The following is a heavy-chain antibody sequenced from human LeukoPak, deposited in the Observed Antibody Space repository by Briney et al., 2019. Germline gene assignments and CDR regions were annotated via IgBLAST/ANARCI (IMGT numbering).Heavy chain of an antibody. Sequence: GGSLRLSCAAAGFTFSSYVMSWVRQAPAKGLEWVSGMSGGGGTTYYADSVRGRFTISRDNSKNTLYLQMNSLRAEDTAVYYCAKSSTSFDGFDIWGQGTMVTVSS. J-gene: IGHJ3*02. CDR1: GFTFSSYV. CDR2: MSGGGGTT. V-gene: IGHV3-23*01. CDR3: AKSSTSFDGFDI. D-gene: IGHD2-2*01.